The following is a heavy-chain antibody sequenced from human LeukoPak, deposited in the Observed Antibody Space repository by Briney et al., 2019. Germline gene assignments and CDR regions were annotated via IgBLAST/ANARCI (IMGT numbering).Heavy chain of an antibody. D-gene: IGHD2-15*01. V-gene: IGHV1-46*01. CDR3: ARAYCSGGSCYLLDY. J-gene: IGHJ4*02. CDR1: GYTFTSYY. Sequence: ASVKVSCKASGYTFTSYYMHWVRQAPGQGLEWMGIINPSGGSTSYAQKFQGRVTMTRDMSTSTVYMELSSLRSEDTAVYYCARAYCSGGSCYLLDYWGQGTLVTVSS. CDR2: INPSGGST.